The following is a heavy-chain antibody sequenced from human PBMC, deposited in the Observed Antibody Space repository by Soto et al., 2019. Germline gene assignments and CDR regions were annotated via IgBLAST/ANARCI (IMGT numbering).Heavy chain of an antibody. CDR3: ARGPGGFGEFSLDY. D-gene: IGHD3-10*01. CDR1: VGCFSADY. V-gene: IGHV4-34*01. CDR2: INHSGGT. Sequence: PWETLSLACAVYVGCFSADYWSCVLEPPGKGLEWIGEINHSGGTSYNPSLKSRVTISVDMSKNQFSLKLSSVTAADTAVYYCARGPGGFGEFSLDYWGQGTLVTVSS. J-gene: IGHJ4*02.